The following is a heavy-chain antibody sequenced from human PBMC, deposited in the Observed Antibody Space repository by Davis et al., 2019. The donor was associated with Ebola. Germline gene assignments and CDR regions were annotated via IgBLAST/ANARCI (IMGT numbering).Heavy chain of an antibody. CDR1: GFAFKTYS. D-gene: IGHD5-24*01. V-gene: IGHV3-30*04. J-gene: IGHJ1*01. Sequence: GESLKISCAASGFAFKTYSMHWVRQAPGKGLEWVAIISYDGKDKHYADSVRGRFTVSRDNSKNTLYLQMHSLRAEDTAVYYCAKTVGWLQQSGEEYFQNWGQGTLVTVSS. CDR2: ISYDGKDK. CDR3: AKTVGWLQQSGEEYFQN.